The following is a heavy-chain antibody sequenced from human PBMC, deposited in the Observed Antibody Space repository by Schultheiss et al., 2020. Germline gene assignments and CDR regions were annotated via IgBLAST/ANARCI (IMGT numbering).Heavy chain of an antibody. V-gene: IGHV3-30*03. D-gene: IGHD3-16*01. CDR3: ARWGAFKRFDY. CDR2: ISYDGSNK. CDR1: GFTFSSYG. J-gene: IGHJ4*02. Sequence: GGSLRLSCAASGFTFSSYGMHWVRQAPGKGLEWVAVISYDGSNKYYADSVKGRFTISRDNSRNTLYLQMNSLRAEDTAVYYCARWGAFKRFDYWGQGTLVTVSS.